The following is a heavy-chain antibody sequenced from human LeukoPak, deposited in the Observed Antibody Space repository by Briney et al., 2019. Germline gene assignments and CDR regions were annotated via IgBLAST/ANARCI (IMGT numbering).Heavy chain of an antibody. D-gene: IGHD4-23*01. V-gene: IGHV3-11*01. J-gene: IGHJ4*02. Sequence: PGGSLRLSCAASGFTFSDYYMSWIRQAPGKGLEWVSYISSSGSTIYYADPVKGRFTISRDNAKNSLYLQMNSLRAEDTAVYYCARRMDDYGGNSPVADYWGQGTLVTVSS. CDR3: ARRMDDYGGNSPVADY. CDR2: ISSSGSTI. CDR1: GFTFSDYY.